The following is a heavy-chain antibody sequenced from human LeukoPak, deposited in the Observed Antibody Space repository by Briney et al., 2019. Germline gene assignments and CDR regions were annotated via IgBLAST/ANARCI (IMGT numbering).Heavy chain of an antibody. D-gene: IGHD3-16*01. CDR2: IWYDGSNK. V-gene: IGHV3-33*01. CDR3: ARELPKGGYNWFDP. CDR1: GFTFSSYG. J-gene: IGHJ5*02. Sequence: GRSLRLSCAASGFTFSSYGMHWVRQAPGKGLEWVAVIWYDGSNKYYADSVKGRFTISRDNSKNTLYLQMNSLRAEDTAVYYCARELPKGGYNWFDPWGQGTLVTVSS.